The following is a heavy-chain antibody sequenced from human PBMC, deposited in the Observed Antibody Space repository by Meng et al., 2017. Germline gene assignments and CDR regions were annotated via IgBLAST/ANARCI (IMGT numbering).Heavy chain of an antibody. CDR2: IIPIFGTA. J-gene: IGHJ4*02. CDR3: AVTYYYDSSGYYYNFDY. CDR1: GGTFSSYA. D-gene: IGHD3-22*01. Sequence: GLRVRAGAEVKKPGSPVKVSCKASGGTFSSYAISWVRQAPGQGLEWMGGIIPIFGTANYAQKFQGRVTITADKSTSTAYMELSSLRSEDTAVYYCAVTYYYDSSGYYYNFDYWGQGTLVTVSS. V-gene: IGHV1-69*06.